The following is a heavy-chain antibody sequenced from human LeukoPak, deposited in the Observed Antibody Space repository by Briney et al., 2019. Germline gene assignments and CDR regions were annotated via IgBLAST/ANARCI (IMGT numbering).Heavy chain of an antibody. Sequence: SQTLSLTCTVSGGSISSGGYYWSWIRQHPGKGLEWIGYIYYSGSTYYNPSLKSRVTISVDTSKNQFSLKLSSVTAADTAVYYCAREKSGYYYAFTDYWGQGTLVTVSS. D-gene: IGHD3-22*01. J-gene: IGHJ4*02. CDR2: IYYSGST. CDR3: AREKSGYYYAFTDY. CDR1: GGSISSGGYY. V-gene: IGHV4-30-4*08.